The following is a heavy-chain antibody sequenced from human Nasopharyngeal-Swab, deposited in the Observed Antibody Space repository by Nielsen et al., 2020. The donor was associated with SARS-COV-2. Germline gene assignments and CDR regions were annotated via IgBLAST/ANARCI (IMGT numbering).Heavy chain of an antibody. D-gene: IGHD2-2*01. Sequence: ASVKVSCKASGYTFTSYGISWVRQAPGQGLEWMGWISAYNGNTNYAQKLQGRVTMTTDTSTSTAHMELRSLRSDDTAVYYCARAGYCSSTSCYAWFDPWGQGTLVTVSS. V-gene: IGHV1-18*01. J-gene: IGHJ5*02. CDR2: ISAYNGNT. CDR3: ARAGYCSSTSCYAWFDP. CDR1: GYTFTSYG.